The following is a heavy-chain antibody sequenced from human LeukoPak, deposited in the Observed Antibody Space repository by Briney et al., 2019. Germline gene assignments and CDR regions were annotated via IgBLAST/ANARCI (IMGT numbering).Heavy chain of an antibody. V-gene: IGHV3-23*01. Sequence: GGSLRLSCVASGFTSSNYDMSWVRQAPGKGLEWVSSFGYVDSGTTHADSVKGRFTISKDNPRNTLYLQMNSLRAEDTALYYCARSIPYWYFDLWGRGTLVTVSS. CDR2: FGYVDSGT. CDR3: ARSIPYWYFDL. J-gene: IGHJ2*01. D-gene: IGHD2-21*01. CDR1: GFTSSNYD.